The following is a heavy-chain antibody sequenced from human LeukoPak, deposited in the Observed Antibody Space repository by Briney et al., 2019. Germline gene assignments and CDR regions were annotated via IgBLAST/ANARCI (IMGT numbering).Heavy chain of an antibody. CDR3: AREGGYNCPPFDY. CDR2: ISSSSSYI. CDR1: GFTFSSYS. V-gene: IGHV3-21*01. J-gene: IGHJ4*02. D-gene: IGHD5-24*01. Sequence: GGSLRLSCAASGFTFSSYSMNWVRQAPGKGLEWVSSISSSSSYIYYADSVKGRFTISRDNAKNSLYLQMNSLRAEDTAVYYCAREGGYNCPPFDYWGQGTLVTVSS.